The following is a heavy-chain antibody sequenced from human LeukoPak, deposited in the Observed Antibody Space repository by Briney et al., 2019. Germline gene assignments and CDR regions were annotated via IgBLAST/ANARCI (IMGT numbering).Heavy chain of an antibody. CDR3: ARDDSIAVVNTGFDY. J-gene: IGHJ4*02. D-gene: IGHD6-19*01. V-gene: IGHV1-2*02. Sequence: ASVKVSCKASGYTFTGYYMHWVRQAPGQGLEWMGCINPNSGGTNYAQKFQGRVTMTRDTSISTAYMELSRLRSDDTAVYYCARDDSIAVVNTGFDYWGQGTLVTVSS. CDR2: INPNSGGT. CDR1: GYTFTGYY.